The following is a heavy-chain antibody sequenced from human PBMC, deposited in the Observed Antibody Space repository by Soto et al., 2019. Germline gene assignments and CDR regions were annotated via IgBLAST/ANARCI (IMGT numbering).Heavy chain of an antibody. V-gene: IGHV4-4*02. CDR1: GGSISSSNW. Sequence: SETLSLTCAVSGGSISSSNWWSWVRQPPGKGLEWIGEIYHSGSTNYNPSLKSRVTISVDKSKNQFSLKLSSVTAADTAVYYCAREDSSGWYDRHTDYWGQGTLVTVSS. CDR3: AREDSSGWYDRHTDY. CDR2: IYHSGST. J-gene: IGHJ4*02. D-gene: IGHD6-19*01.